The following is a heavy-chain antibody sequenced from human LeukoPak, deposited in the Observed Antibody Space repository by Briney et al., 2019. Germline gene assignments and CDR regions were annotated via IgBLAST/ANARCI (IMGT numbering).Heavy chain of an antibody. CDR1: GFTFSSHA. J-gene: IGHJ4*02. CDR2: ISGSGDST. CDR3: AKSPGGITMVRGVPLEY. V-gene: IGHV3-23*01. D-gene: IGHD3-10*01. Sequence: GSLRLSCAASGFTFSSHAMTWVRQAPGKGLEWVSAISGSGDSTYYADSVKGRFTISRDNSKNTLYLQMNSLRAEDTAVYYCAKSPGGITMVRGVPLEYWGQGTLVTVSS.